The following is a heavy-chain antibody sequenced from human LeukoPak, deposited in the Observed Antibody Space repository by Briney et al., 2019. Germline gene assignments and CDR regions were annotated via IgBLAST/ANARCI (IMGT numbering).Heavy chain of an antibody. CDR2: IYYSGST. Sequence: PSETLSLTCTVSGGSISSYYWSWIRQPPGKGLEWIGYIYYSGSTNYNPSLKSRVTISVDTSKNQFSLKLSSVTAADTAVYYCASDAAAGGDYFDYWGQGTLVTVSS. CDR1: GGSISSYY. CDR3: ASDAAAGGDYFDY. D-gene: IGHD6-13*01. J-gene: IGHJ4*02. V-gene: IGHV4-59*08.